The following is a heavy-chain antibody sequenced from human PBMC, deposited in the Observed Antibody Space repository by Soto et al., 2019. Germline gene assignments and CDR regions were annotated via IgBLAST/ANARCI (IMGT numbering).Heavy chain of an antibody. CDR1: GFTFSSYE. J-gene: IGHJ6*02. CDR2: ISSSGSTI. CDR3: EILPELTIFGVVNPYYYYYGMDV. D-gene: IGHD3-3*01. V-gene: IGHV3-48*03. Sequence: GGSLRLSCAASGFTFSSYEMNWVRQAPGKGLEWVSYISSSGSTIYYADSVKGRFTISRDNAKNSLYLQMNSLRAEDTAVYYCEILPELTIFGVVNPYYYYYGMDVWGQGTTVTVSS.